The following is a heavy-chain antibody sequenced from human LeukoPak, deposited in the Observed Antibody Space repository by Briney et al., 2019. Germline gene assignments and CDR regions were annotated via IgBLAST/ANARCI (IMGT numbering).Heavy chain of an antibody. D-gene: IGHD3-22*01. Sequence: ASVKVSCKASGYTFTNYGISWVRQAPGQGLEWMGWISAYSRNTHYAQKFQGRVTVTTDTSTNTAYMELRSLRSDGTAVYYCARHYDYSAYYETYLYNWGQGTLVTVSS. J-gene: IGHJ4*02. CDR2: ISAYSRNT. V-gene: IGHV1-18*01. CDR1: GYTFTNYG. CDR3: ARHYDYSAYYETYLYN.